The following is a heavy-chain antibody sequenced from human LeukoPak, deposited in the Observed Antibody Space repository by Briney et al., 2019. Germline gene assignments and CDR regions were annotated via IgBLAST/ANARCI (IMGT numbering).Heavy chain of an antibody. D-gene: IGHD3-10*01. J-gene: IGHJ5*02. CDR1: GFTFSSYA. CDR3: GVRGLISNWFDP. V-gene: IGHV3-23*01. Sequence: PGGSLRLSCAASGFTFSSYAMSWVRQAPGKGLEWVSAISGSGGTTYYADSLKGRFTISRDNSKNTLYLQMNSLRAEDTAVYYCGVRGLISNWFDPWGQGTLVTISS. CDR2: ISGSGGTT.